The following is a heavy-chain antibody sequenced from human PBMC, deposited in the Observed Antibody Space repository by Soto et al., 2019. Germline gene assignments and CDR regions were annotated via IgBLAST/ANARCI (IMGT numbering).Heavy chain of an antibody. Sequence: ASVKVSCKVSGYTLTELSMHWVRQAPGKGLEWMGGFDPEDGETIYAQKFQGRVTMTEDTSTDTAYMELSSLRSEDTAVYYCATSLSWSYGGRGYYFDYWGQGTLVTVSS. V-gene: IGHV1-24*01. CDR1: GYTLTELS. CDR3: ATSLSWSYGGRGYYFDY. D-gene: IGHD1-26*01. CDR2: FDPEDGET. J-gene: IGHJ4*02.